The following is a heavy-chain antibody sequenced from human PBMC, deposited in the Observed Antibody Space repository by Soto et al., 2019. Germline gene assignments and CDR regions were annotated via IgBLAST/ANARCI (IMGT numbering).Heavy chain of an antibody. D-gene: IGHD3-22*01. CDR1: GFTFSDDY. V-gene: IGHV3-11*01. CDR3: TTDSYITTITVRFDY. Sequence: GGSLRLSCAASGFTFSDDYMTWIRQAPGKGLEWVSYISGSGSAIYYADSVKGRFTISRDNAKKSLYLEMNSLQTEDTAMYYCTTDSYITTITVRFDYWGHGTLVTVSS. J-gene: IGHJ4*01. CDR2: ISGSGSAI.